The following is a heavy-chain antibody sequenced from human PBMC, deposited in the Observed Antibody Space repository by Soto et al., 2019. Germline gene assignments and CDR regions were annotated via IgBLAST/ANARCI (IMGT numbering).Heavy chain of an antibody. D-gene: IGHD2-2*01. V-gene: IGHV1-69*02. J-gene: IGHJ6*02. CDR1: GGTFSSYT. CDR2: IIPILGIA. CDR3: ARGEGCSSTSCYSDYYYYGMDV. Sequence: QVQLVQSGAEVKKPGSSVKVSCKASGGTFSSYTISWVRQAPGQGLEWMGRIIPILGIANYAQKFQGRVTIAADKSTSPPYMELRSRGPEDTAVYYCARGEGCSSTSCYSDYYYYGMDVWGQGTTVTVSS.